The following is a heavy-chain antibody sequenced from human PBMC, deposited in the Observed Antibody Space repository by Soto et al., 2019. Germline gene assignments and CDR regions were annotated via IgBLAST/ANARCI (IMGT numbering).Heavy chain of an antibody. CDR2: ISGSGGGT. D-gene: IGHD6-13*01. CDR1: GFTFSSYA. Sequence: SGGSLRLSCAASGFTFSSYAMSWVRQAPGKGLEWVSAISGSGGGTYYADSVKGRFTISRDNSKNTLYLQMNSLRAEDTAVYYCAKGDSSNWYRPNWFDPWGQGTLVTVSS. J-gene: IGHJ5*02. CDR3: AKGDSSNWYRPNWFDP. V-gene: IGHV3-23*01.